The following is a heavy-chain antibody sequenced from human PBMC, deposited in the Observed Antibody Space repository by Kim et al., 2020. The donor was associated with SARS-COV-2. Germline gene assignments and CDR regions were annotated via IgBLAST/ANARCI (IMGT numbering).Heavy chain of an antibody. CDR1: GFTFSSYA. V-gene: IGHV3-30*04. J-gene: IGHJ6*02. CDR2: ISYDGSNK. D-gene: IGHD5-12*01. Sequence: GGSLRLSCAASGFTFSSYAMHWVRQAPGKGLEWVAVISYDGSNKYYADSVKGRFTISRDNSKNTLYLQMNSLRAEDTAVYYCAGDSGYDNYYYGMDVWGQGTTVTVSS. CDR3: AGDSGYDNYYYGMDV.